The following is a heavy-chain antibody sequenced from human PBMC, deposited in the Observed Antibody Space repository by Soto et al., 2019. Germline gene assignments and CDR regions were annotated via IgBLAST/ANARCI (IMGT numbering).Heavy chain of an antibody. CDR3: TRVPRPGYSSSWSPGPARDAFDI. J-gene: IGHJ3*02. CDR1: GFTFGDYA. Sequence: PGGSLRLSCTASGFTFGDYAMSWFRQAPGKGLEWVGFIRSKAYGGTTEYAASVKGRFTISRDDSKSIAYLQMNSLKTEDTAAYYCTRVPRPGYSSSWSPGPARDAFDIWGQGKMVTVSS. CDR2: IRSKAYGGTT. D-gene: IGHD6-13*01. V-gene: IGHV3-49*03.